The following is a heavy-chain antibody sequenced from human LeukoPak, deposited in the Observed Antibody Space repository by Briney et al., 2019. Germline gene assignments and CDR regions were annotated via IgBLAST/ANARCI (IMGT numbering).Heavy chain of an antibody. J-gene: IGHJ5*02. D-gene: IGHD3-3*01. CDR3: ARTGVGFNWFDP. Sequence: ASVKVSCKASGYTFTSYGISWVRQAPGQGLEWMGWISAYNGNTNYAQKLQGRVTMTRDTSTSTVYMELSSLRSEDTAVYYCARTGVGFNWFDPWGQGTLVTVSS. V-gene: IGHV1-18*01. CDR2: ISAYNGNT. CDR1: GYTFTSYG.